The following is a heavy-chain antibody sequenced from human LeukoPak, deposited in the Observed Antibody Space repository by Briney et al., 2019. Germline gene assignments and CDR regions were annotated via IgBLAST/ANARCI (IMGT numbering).Heavy chain of an antibody. D-gene: IGHD2-15*01. CDR1: GFTFDDYA. CDR3: AKDSGVVVAAHFDY. CDR2: ISLNSGSI. Sequence: PGGSLRLSCAASGFTFDDYAMHWVRQAPGKGLEWVSGISLNSGSIGYADSVKGRFTISRDNAKNSLYLQMNSLRAEDTALYYCAKDSGVVVAAHFDYWGQGTLVTVSS. J-gene: IGHJ4*02. V-gene: IGHV3-9*01.